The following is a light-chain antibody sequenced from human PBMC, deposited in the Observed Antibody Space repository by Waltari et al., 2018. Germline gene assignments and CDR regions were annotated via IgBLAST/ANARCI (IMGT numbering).Light chain of an antibody. CDR1: SGDVGASHY. CDR2: NVS. CDR3: WSFTGSYWM. V-gene: IGLV2-11*01. J-gene: IGLJ3*02. Sequence: QSALTQPRSVSASPGQSVTISCSGTSGDVGASHYVAWYQQHPGKAPKVIIFNVSTRPPGVPDRFSGSKSGNPASLSISGLQAEDEADYYCWSFTGSYWMFGGGTRLTVL.